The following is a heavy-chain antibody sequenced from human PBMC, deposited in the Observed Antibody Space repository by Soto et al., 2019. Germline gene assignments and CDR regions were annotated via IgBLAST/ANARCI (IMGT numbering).Heavy chain of an antibody. D-gene: IGHD7-27*01. J-gene: IGHJ6*02. CDR2: IIPIFGTA. Sequence: ASVTVSCTASGYTFTSYGISWVRQAPGQGLEWMGGIIPIFGTANYAQKFQGRVTITADESTSTAYMELSSLRSEDKAVYYCARELGMGYYYGMDVWGQGTTVTVSS. V-gene: IGHV1-69*13. CDR3: ARELGMGYYYGMDV. CDR1: GYTFTSYG.